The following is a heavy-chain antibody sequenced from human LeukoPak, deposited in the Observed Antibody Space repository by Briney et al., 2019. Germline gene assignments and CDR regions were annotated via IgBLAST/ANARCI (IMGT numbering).Heavy chain of an antibody. CDR1: GSSVNSDQY. CDR2: VHQTGSP. CDR3: AMLRLGELSLLGHAYDI. V-gene: IGHV4-38-2*01. D-gene: IGHD3-16*02. Sequence: PSETLSLTCDVSGSSVNSDQYWGWMRHSPGAGLEWIGSVHQTGSPYYNPSLGSRVSLSIDSTKNSFSLRLSSVTAADTAVYYCAMLRLGELSLLGHAYDIWGQGTMVTVSS. J-gene: IGHJ3*02.